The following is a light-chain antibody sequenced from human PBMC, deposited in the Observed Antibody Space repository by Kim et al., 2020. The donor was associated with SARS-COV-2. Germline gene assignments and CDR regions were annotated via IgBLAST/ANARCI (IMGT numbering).Light chain of an antibody. Sequence: QSALTQPASVSGSPGQSITISCTGTSSDVGGYNYVSWYQQHPGKAPKLMIYDVSKRPSGVSTRFSGSKSGNTASLTISGLQAEDEADYYCSSYTGSTTYVFGTGTKVTVL. CDR2: DVS. V-gene: IGLV2-14*03. CDR3: SSYTGSTTYV. CDR1: SSDVGGYNY. J-gene: IGLJ1*01.